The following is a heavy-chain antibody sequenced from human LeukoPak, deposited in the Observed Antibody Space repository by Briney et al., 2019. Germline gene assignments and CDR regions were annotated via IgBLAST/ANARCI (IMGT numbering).Heavy chain of an antibody. J-gene: IGHJ4*02. CDR3: ARGDGSGRYCIEY. CDR1: GYTFTDYF. V-gene: IGHV1-2*02. CDR2: INPNSGGT. Sequence: ASVKVSFTASGYTFTDYFMHWVRQAPGQGQTWMSWINPNSGGTNYAQRFQGSVTMTRDTSISTVYMELSRLTSDDTAVYYCARGDGSGRYCIEYWGQGTLVAVAS. D-gene: IGHD3-10*01.